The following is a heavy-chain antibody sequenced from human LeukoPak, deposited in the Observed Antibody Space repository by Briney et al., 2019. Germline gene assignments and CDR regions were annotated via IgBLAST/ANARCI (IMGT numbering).Heavy chain of an antibody. CDR3: ARDYSKGGGFDF. Sequence: PSETLCLTCTVSGGSISGFYWSWIRQPPRKGLEWIGYMDISGGTTYNPSLKSRVTISVDTSKNQFSLNLSPVTAADTAVYYCARDYSKGGGFDFWGQGTLVTVSS. D-gene: IGHD4-11*01. J-gene: IGHJ4*02. CDR1: GGSISGFY. CDR2: MDISGGT. V-gene: IGHV4-59*01.